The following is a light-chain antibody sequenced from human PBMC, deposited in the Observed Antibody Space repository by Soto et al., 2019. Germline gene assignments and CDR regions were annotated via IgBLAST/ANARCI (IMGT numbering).Light chain of an antibody. J-gene: IGKJ4*01. CDR2: AAS. Sequence: IQLTQSPSSLSPSVGDRVTITCRASQGISSFLAWYQQKPGKAPNLLIYAASTLQTGVPSRFSGGGSGTDFTLTIDNLQPEDFATYYCQQVDAYPSTFGGGTKVE. CDR3: QQVDAYPST. CDR1: QGISSF. V-gene: IGKV1-9*01.